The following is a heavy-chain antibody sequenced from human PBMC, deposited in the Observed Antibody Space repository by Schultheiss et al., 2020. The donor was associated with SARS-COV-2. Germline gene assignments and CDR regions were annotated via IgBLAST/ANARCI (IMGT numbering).Heavy chain of an antibody. CDR2: IYYSGST. Sequence: SETLSLTCTVSGGSISSGSYYWSWIRQPAGKGLEWIGYIYYSGSTNYNPSLKSRVTISVDTSKNQFSLKLSSVTAADTAVYYCATTDGDPRRGNWFDPWGQGTLVTVSS. D-gene: IGHD4-17*01. CDR3: ATTDGDPRRGNWFDP. CDR1: GGSISSGSYY. V-gene: IGHV4-61*10. J-gene: IGHJ5*02.